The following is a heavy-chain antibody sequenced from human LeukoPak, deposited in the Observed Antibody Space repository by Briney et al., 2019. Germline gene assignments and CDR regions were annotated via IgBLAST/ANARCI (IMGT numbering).Heavy chain of an antibody. CDR3: ARDIRYFDWLAPYYFDY. D-gene: IGHD3-9*01. CDR1: GGSISSYY. Sequence: SETLSLTCTVSGGSISSYYWSWIRQPAGKGLEWIGRIYTSGSTNYNPSLKSRVTMSVDTSKNQFSLKLSSVTAADTAVYYCARDIRYFDWLAPYYFDYWGQGTLVTVSS. V-gene: IGHV4-4*07. J-gene: IGHJ4*02. CDR2: IYTSGST.